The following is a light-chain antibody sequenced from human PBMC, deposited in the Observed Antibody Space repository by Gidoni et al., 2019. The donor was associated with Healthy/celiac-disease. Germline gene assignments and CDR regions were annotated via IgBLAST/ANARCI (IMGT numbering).Light chain of an antibody. CDR2: EVS. J-gene: IGLJ2*01. V-gene: IGLV2-18*02. CDR3: SSYTSSSTFVV. Sequence: SALTQPPSVSGSPGQSVTIPCTGTSSDVGSYNRVSWYQQPQGTSPKLMIYEVSNRPSGVPERFSGSKSGNTASLTISGLQAEDEADYYCSSYTSSSTFVVFGGGTKLTVL. CDR1: SSDVGSYNR.